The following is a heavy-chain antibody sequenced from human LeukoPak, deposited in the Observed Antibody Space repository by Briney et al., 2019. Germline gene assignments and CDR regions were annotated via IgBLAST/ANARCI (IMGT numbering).Heavy chain of an antibody. D-gene: IGHD3-22*01. CDR2: ISNDGSDK. CDR1: GFTFSNNA. Sequence: PGRSLRLCCAASGFTFSNNAMHWVRQAPGKGLECVAVISNDGSDKYYADSVKGRFIISRDNSENTLYLQMNSLRAEDTAVYYCARGTYYYDTSGYYSGGLGYWGQGTLVTVSS. V-gene: IGHV3-30*04. J-gene: IGHJ4*02. CDR3: ARGTYYYDTSGYYSGGLGY.